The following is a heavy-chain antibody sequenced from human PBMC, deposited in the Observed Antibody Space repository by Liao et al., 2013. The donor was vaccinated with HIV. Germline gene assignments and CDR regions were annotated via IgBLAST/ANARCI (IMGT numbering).Heavy chain of an antibody. D-gene: IGHD3-3*01. CDR1: GASISSDDYF. CDR2: IYYSGTT. J-gene: IGHJ4*02. Sequence: QMQLQESGPGLVKPSQTLSLTCTVSGASISSDDYFWSWIRQPPGEGLEWIGYIYYSGTTNYNPSLKSRVTISIDTSKNQFSLELTSVTAADTAIYYCARMGTSTEYYDMWSGYYSHVQQGTHFDHWGQGTLVTVSS. CDR3: ARMGTSTEYYDMWSGYYSHVQQGTHFDH. V-gene: IGHV4-30-4*01.